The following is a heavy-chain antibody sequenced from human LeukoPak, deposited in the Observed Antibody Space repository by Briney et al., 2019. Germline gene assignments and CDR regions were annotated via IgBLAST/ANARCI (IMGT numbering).Heavy chain of an antibody. V-gene: IGHV3-23*01. CDR3: APRGYCSGTSCYAPQL. Sequence: GGSLRLSCAVSGFTFSGYYMSWVRQAPGKGLEWVSAITGTGGSTYYADSVKGRFTISRDNSKNTLYLQMNSLRAEDTAVYYCAPRGYCSGTSCYAPQLWGQGTLVTVSS. CDR2: ITGTGGST. J-gene: IGHJ4*02. CDR1: GFTFSGYY. D-gene: IGHD2-2*01.